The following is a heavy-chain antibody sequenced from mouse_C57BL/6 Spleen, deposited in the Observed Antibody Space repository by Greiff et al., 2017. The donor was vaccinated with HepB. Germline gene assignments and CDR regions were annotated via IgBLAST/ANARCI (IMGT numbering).Heavy chain of an antibody. V-gene: IGHV1-81*01. CDR3: AREGVYDGYHGRDV. CDR1: GYTFTSYG. Sequence: QVQLQQSGAELARPGASVKLSCKASGYTFTSYGISWVKQRTGQGLEWIGEIYPRSGNTYYNEKFKGKATLTADKSYSTAYMELRSLTSEDSAVYFCAREGVYDGYHGRDVWGTGTTLTLSS. CDR2: IYPRSGNT. J-gene: IGHJ1*03. D-gene: IGHD2-3*01.